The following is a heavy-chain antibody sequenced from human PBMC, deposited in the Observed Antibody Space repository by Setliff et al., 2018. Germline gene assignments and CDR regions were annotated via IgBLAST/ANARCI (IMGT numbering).Heavy chain of an antibody. V-gene: IGHV4-61*09. D-gene: IGHD2-8*02. CDR2: IFARGSM. CDR1: GGSISSGNYY. J-gene: IGHJ4*02. CDR3: ARLSPYNTGPPFDY. Sequence: PSETLSLTCTVSGGSISSGNYYWIWIRQPAGKALEWLGHIFARGSMNYNPSLRSRITISQDRSENQFSLTLSSVTAADTAVYYCARLSPYNTGPPFDYWGQGTLVTVSS.